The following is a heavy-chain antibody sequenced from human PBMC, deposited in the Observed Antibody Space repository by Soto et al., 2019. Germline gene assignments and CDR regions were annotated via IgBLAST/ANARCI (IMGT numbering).Heavy chain of an antibody. CDR2: INPSGGST. Sequence: QVQLVQSGAEVKKPGASVKVSCKASGYTFTSYYMHWVRQAPGQGLEWMGIINPSGGSTSYAQKFQGRVTMTRDTSTSTVYMELSSLRSEDTAVYYCAKDKVDHNSVWDPFDIWGQGTMVTVSS. V-gene: IGHV1-46*01. D-gene: IGHD2-15*01. J-gene: IGHJ3*02. CDR1: GYTFTSYY. CDR3: AKDKVDHNSVWDPFDI.